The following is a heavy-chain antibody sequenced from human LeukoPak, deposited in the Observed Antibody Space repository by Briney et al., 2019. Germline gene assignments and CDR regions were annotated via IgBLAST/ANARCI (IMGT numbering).Heavy chain of an antibody. CDR3: ARGYYDSSGYYGFDY. D-gene: IGHD3-22*01. Sequence: SETLSLTCTVSGGSISSSSYYWGWIRQPPGKGLEWIGSIYYSGSTYYNPFLKSRVTISVDTSKNQFSLKLSSVTAADTAVYYCARGYYDSSGYYGFDYWGQGTLVTVSS. CDR2: IYYSGST. V-gene: IGHV4-39*01. CDR1: GGSISSSSYY. J-gene: IGHJ4*02.